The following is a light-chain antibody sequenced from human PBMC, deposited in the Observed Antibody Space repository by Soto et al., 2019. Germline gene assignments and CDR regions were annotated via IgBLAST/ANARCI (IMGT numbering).Light chain of an antibody. Sequence: EIVMTQSPATLSVSPGERATLSCRASQRISNNLAWYQHKTGQAPRLLIYAASTRATGIPARFSGSGSETAFTLTISSLQSEDFAVYYCQHYNNWPPYTFGQGTRLEIK. CDR1: QRISNN. CDR3: QHYNNWPPYT. CDR2: AAS. J-gene: IGKJ2*01. V-gene: IGKV3-15*01.